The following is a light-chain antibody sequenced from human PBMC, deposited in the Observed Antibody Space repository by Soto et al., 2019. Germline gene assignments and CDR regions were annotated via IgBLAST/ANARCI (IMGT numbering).Light chain of an antibody. CDR1: SSDVGGYSY. J-gene: IGLJ1*01. CDR3: ASYTTSSTYV. Sequence: QSVLTQPASVSGSPGQSIPISCTGTSSDVGGYSYVSWYQQQPGKAPKLVISDVSNRPSGVSDRFSSSKSGNTASLTISGLQTEDEADYYCASYTTSSTYVFGTGTKVTVL. V-gene: IGLV2-14*01. CDR2: DVS.